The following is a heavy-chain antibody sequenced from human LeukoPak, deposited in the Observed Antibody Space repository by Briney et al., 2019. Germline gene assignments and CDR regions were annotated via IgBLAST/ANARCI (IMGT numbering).Heavy chain of an antibody. CDR3: ARQRRNDAFDI. CDR2: IYPGDSDT. Sequence: GESLKISCKGSGYSFTTYWIGWVRQMPGKGLEWMAIIYPGDSDTRYSPSFQGQVTISADKSISTAYLQWSSLKASDTAMYYCARQRRNDAFDIWGQGTMVTVSS. CDR1: GYSFTTYW. V-gene: IGHV5-51*01. J-gene: IGHJ3*02.